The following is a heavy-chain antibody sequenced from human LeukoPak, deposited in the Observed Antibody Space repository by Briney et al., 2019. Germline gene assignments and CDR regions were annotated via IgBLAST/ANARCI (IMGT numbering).Heavy chain of an antibody. J-gene: IGHJ4*02. CDR3: ARGLIQLWLQFVY. V-gene: IGHV3-30*04. D-gene: IGHD5-18*01. CDR2: ISYDGSNK. CDR1: GFTFSSYA. Sequence: GVSLRLSCAASGFTFSSYAMHWVRQAPGKGLEWVAVISYDGSNKYYADSVKGRFTISRDNSKNTLYLQMNSLRAEDTAVYYCARGLIQLWLQFVYWGQGTLVTVSS.